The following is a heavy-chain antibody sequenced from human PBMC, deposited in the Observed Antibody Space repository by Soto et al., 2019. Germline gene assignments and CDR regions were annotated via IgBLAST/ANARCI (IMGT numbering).Heavy chain of an antibody. Sequence: SETLSLTCTVSVGSISSYYWSWIRQPPGKGLEWIGYIYYSGSTNYNPSLKSRVTISVDTSKNQFSLKLSSVTAADTAVYYCARAILRWFDPWGQGTLVTVSS. V-gene: IGHV4-59*01. D-gene: IGHD3-16*01. CDR3: ARAILRWFDP. J-gene: IGHJ5*02. CDR1: VGSISSYY. CDR2: IYYSGST.